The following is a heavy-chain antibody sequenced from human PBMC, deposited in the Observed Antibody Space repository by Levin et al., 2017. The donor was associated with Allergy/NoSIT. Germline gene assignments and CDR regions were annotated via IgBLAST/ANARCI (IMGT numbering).Heavy chain of an antibody. CDR3: ARDSGYSSSWRALNWFDP. CDR2: INPNSGDT. D-gene: IGHD6-13*01. CDR1: GYTFTGYY. Sequence: GESLKISCKASGYTFTGYYMHWVRQAPGQGLEWMGWINPNSGDTNYAQKFQGRVTMTRDTSISTAYMELSRLRSDDTAVYYCARDSGYSSSWRALNWFDPWGQGTLVTVSS. V-gene: IGHV1-2*02. J-gene: IGHJ5*02.